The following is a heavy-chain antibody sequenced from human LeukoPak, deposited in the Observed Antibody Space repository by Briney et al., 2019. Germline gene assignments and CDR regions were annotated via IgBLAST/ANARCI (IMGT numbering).Heavy chain of an antibody. V-gene: IGHV3-23*01. CDR3: ASDSGSYSR. J-gene: IGHJ4*02. Sequence: GGSLRLSCAASGFTFSSYAMTWVRQAPGKGLEWVSSISVNGGTTYYADSVKGRFTISRDNSKNTLYLQMNSLRAEDTAVYYCASDSGSYSRWGQGTLVTVSS. CDR1: GFTFSSYA. CDR2: ISVNGGTT. D-gene: IGHD1-26*01.